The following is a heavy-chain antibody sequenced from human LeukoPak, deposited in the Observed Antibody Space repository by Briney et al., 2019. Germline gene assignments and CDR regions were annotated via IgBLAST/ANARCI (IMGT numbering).Heavy chain of an antibody. J-gene: IGHJ4*02. CDR1: GGSFSGYY. V-gene: IGHV4-34*01. CDR2: INHSGST. Sequence: SETLSLTCAVYGGSFSGYYWSWIRQPPGKGLEWIGEINHSGSTYYNPSLKSRVTISVDTSKNQFSLKLSSVTAADTAVYYCARHRVGAPIDYWGQGTLVTVSS. CDR3: ARHRVGAPIDY. D-gene: IGHD1-26*01.